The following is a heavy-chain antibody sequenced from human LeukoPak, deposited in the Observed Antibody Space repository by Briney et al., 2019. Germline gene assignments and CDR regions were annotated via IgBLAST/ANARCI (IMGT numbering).Heavy chain of an antibody. CDR3: ARGVVGATTGRYFDY. CDR2: INHSGST. V-gene: IGHV4-34*01. Sequence: SETLSLTCAVYGGSFSGYYWSWIRQPPGKGLEWIGEINHSGSTNYNPSLKSQVTISVDTSKNQFSLKLSSVTAADTAVYYCARGVVGATTGRYFDYWGQGTLVTVSS. CDR1: GGSFSGYY. J-gene: IGHJ4*02. D-gene: IGHD1-26*01.